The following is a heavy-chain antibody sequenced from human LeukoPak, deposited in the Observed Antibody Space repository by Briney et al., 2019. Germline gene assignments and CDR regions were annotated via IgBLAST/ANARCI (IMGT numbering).Heavy chain of an antibody. V-gene: IGHV1-2*02. CDR2: INPNSGGT. CDR1: GYTFTGYY. J-gene: IGHJ4*02. Sequence: ASVKVSCKASGYTFTGYYMHWVRQAPGQGLEWMGWINPNSGGTNYAQKFQGRVTMTRDTSISTAYMELSRLRSDDTAVYYCARVMAKNYYDSRGYLFDYWGQGTLVTVSS. D-gene: IGHD3-22*01. CDR3: ARVMAKNYYDSRGYLFDY.